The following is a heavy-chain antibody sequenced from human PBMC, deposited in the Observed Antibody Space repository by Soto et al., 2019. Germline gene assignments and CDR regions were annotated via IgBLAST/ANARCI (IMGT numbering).Heavy chain of an antibody. CDR1: GGTFGSYG. D-gene: IGHD2-8*01. CDR3: GRLHGHGHSYYGMDV. CDR2: IIPIFGTA. Sequence: QVQLVQSGAEVKKPGSSVKVSCKASGGTFGSYGINWVRQAPGQGLEWMGGIIPIFGTANYAQKFQGRVTITGDKSTSTANRERSSLRSEDPAVYYCGRLHGHGHSYYGMDVWAQGPTVTVSS. V-gene: IGHV1-69*06. J-gene: IGHJ6*02.